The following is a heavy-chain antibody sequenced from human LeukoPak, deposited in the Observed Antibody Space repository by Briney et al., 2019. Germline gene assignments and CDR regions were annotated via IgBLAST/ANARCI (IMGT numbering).Heavy chain of an antibody. D-gene: IGHD3-22*01. CDR1: DDSIRTNTYY. CDR2: IYYSGST. Sequence: SETLSLTCTVSDDSIRTNTYYWGWIRQPPGKGLEWIGSIYYSGSTYYNLSLKSRVTISVDTSKKQFSLKLSSVTAADTAVYYCARLSPFGYYDSSGYPFDYGGEGTLVTVSS. CDR3: ARLSPFGYYDSSGYPFDY. V-gene: IGHV4-39*01. J-gene: IGHJ4*02.